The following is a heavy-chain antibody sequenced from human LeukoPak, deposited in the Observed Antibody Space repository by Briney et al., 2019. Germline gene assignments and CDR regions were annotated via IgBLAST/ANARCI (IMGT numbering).Heavy chain of an antibody. D-gene: IGHD3-22*01. J-gene: IGHJ4*02. CDR1: GGSISSDTYY. V-gene: IGHV4-61*02. CDR3: PRVDYSSAYSFDH. Sequence: PSETLSLTCTVSGGSISSDTYYWSWIRQPAGKGLEWIGRLLTSGTTHYDPSLKSRVTISVDTSKNQFSLKLNSVTAADTAVYYCPRVDYSSAYSFDHWGQGTLVTVSS. CDR2: LLTSGTT.